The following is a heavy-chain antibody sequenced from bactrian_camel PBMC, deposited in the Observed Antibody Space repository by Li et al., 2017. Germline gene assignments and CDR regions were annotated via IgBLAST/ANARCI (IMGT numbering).Heavy chain of an antibody. D-gene: IGHD4*01. CDR2: ISSGGSST. J-gene: IGHJ4*01. Sequence: VQLVESGGGSVQAGGSLRLSCAASGFLFSNHAMSWVRQAPGKGLEWVSAISSGGSSTDYADSVKGRFTISRDNAKNTVYLQMNSLKPEDTAMYYCKAVAFGAQWCDGGWGQGTQVTVS. V-gene: IGHV3S40*01. CDR3: KAVAFGAQWCDGG. CDR1: GFLFSNHA.